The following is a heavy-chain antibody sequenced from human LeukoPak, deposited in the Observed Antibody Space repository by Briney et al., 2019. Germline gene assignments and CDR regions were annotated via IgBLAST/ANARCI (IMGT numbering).Heavy chain of an antibody. D-gene: IGHD2-21*01. J-gene: IGHJ4*02. CDR2: IANDEHNK. CDR3: ARDLEGDAGAYFDY. Sequence: GGSLRLSCATSGFSFTNYVIHWVRQAPGKGLEWVAHIANDEHNKGIADSVKGRLTLSRDNSRNTVYLEMNSLTIEDTAIYYWARDLEGDAGAYFDYWGQGTLVTVSS. V-gene: IGHV3-30-3*01. CDR1: GFSFTNYV.